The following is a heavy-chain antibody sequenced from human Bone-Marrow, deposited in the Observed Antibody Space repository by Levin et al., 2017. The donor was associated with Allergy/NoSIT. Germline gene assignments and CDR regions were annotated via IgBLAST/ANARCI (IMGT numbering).Heavy chain of an antibody. CDR2: VRSKANSFAT. D-gene: IGHD2-2*02. Sequence: GGSLRLSCAASGFTFSGSAMHWVRQASGKGLEWVGRVRSKANSFATSYAESVKGRFTISRDDSENTAYLQMNSLKTEDTAVYYCTSCCLFCSITSCYNHWGQGTLVTVSS. CDR3: TSCCLFCSITSCYNH. J-gene: IGHJ4*02. CDR1: GFTFSGSA. V-gene: IGHV3-73*01.